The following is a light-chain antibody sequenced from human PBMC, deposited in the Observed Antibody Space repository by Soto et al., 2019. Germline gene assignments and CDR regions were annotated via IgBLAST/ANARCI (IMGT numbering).Light chain of an antibody. CDR2: EVS. V-gene: IGLV2-14*01. CDR3: SSYTSSTDYV. J-gene: IGLJ1*01. Sequence: QSALTQPASVSGSPGQSITISCTGTSSDVGTYNYVSWYQQHPGKAPKLIIYEVSNRPSGVSNRFSGSKSGNTASLTISGLQAEDEADYYCSSYTSSTDYVFGTGTQVTVL. CDR1: SSDVGTYNY.